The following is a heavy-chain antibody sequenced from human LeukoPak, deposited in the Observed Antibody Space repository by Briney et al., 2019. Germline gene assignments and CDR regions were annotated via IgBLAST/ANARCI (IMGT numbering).Heavy chain of an antibody. D-gene: IGHD6-19*01. Sequence: GASLRLSCAASAFTFSSYSMNWVRQAPGKGLEWVSSISSIGSYIYYADSVKGRFTISRDNAKDSLYLQMSRLRVEDTAVYYCARDRGGSGWYDYWGQGTLVSVSS. CDR1: AFTFSSYS. J-gene: IGHJ4*02. CDR3: ARDRGGSGWYDY. CDR2: ISSIGSYI. V-gene: IGHV3-21*01.